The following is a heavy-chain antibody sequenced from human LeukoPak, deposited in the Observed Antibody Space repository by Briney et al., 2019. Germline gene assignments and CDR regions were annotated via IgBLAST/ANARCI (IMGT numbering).Heavy chain of an antibody. CDR2: ISHSARST. D-gene: IGHD6-19*01. CDR3: AKAVAVALDY. J-gene: IGHJ4*02. V-gene: IGHV3-23*01. Sequence: GGTLRLSCAASGFIFSDFDMSWVRQAPGKGLEWVSAISHSARSTYYADSVKGRFTISRDNSKNTLYLEMNSLRADDTAVYYCAKAVAVALDYWGQGTLVTVSS. CDR1: GFIFSDFD.